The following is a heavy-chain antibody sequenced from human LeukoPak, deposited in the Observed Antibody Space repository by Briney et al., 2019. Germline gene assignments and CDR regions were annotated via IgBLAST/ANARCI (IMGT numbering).Heavy chain of an antibody. J-gene: IGHJ3*02. Sequence: GGSLRLSCAASGFTFSSYEMNWVRQAPGKGLEWVSYISSSGSTIYYADSVKGRFTISRDNAKNSLYLQMNSLRAEDTAVYYCAREGSVGAKAFDIWGQGTMVTVSS. D-gene: IGHD1-26*01. CDR1: GFTFSSYE. CDR2: ISSSGSTI. CDR3: AREGSVGAKAFDI. V-gene: IGHV3-48*03.